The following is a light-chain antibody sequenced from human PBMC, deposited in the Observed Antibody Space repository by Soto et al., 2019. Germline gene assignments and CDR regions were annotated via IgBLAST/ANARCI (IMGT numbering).Light chain of an antibody. J-gene: IGKJ1*01. CDR1: QNISDW. CDR3: QQLNSHSWT. Sequence: DIQMTQSPSTLSASIGDRVTITCRASQNISDWLAWYQQKAGKAPKVVIYRASSLESGVPRRFSGSGSGTDFTLTISRLQPDDFATYYCQQLNSHSWTFGQGTKVEIK. V-gene: IGKV1-5*03. CDR2: RAS.